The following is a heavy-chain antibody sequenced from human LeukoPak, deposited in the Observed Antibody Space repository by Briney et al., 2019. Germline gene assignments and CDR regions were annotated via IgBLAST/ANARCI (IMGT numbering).Heavy chain of an antibody. J-gene: IGHJ6*03. V-gene: IGHV5-51*01. CDR3: VRLQKDIHYYYYYMDV. Sequence: GESLKISCKGSGYSFTSYWIGWVRQMPGKGLEWMGIIYPGDSDTRYSPSFQGQVTISADKSISTAYLQWSSLKASDTAMYYCVRLQKDIHYYYYYMDVWGKGTTVTVSS. CDR2: IYPGDSDT. CDR1: GYSFTSYW. D-gene: IGHD5-12*01.